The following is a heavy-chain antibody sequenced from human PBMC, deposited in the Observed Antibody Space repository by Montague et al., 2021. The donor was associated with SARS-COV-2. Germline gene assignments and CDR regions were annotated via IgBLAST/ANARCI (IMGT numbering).Heavy chain of an antibody. CDR3: ARDDFRWDFDC. D-gene: IGHD2/OR15-2a*01. CDR1: GGSISSSSYY. Sequence: SETLSLTCTVSGGSISSSSYYWGWIRQPPGKGLEWIGNIYYSGSTNYNPSLKSRLTISLDTSKNQFSLKLSSVTAADTAVYYCARDDFRWDFDCWGQGTLVTVSS. V-gene: IGHV4-39*07. CDR2: IYYSGST. J-gene: IGHJ4*02.